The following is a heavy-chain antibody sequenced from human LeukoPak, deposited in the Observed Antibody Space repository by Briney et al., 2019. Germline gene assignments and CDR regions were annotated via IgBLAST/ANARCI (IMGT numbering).Heavy chain of an antibody. V-gene: IGHV3-30*02. D-gene: IGHD3-22*01. CDR2: IRYDVTNK. CDR1: GFTFSAFG. CDR3: AKDRNYYDSSGYYHCFDY. J-gene: IGHJ4*02. Sequence: GGSLRLSCAASGFTFSAFGMHWVRQAPGKGLEWVAFIRYDVTNKYYTDSVKGRFTISRDNSKNTLYLQMNSLRAEDTAVYYCAKDRNYYDSSGYYHCFDYWGQGTLVTVSS.